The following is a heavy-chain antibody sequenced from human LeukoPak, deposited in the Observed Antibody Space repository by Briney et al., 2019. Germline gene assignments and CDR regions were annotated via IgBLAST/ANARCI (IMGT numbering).Heavy chain of an antibody. D-gene: IGHD3-10*01. V-gene: IGHV6-1*01. J-gene: IGHJ4*02. CDR2: TYYRSKWYN. CDR1: GDSVSINSGA. CDR3: ARQLSARWFDY. Sequence: SSTLSLTFAFTGDSVSINSGAWNWLRHSPSRGLQWLGRTYYRSKWYNDYAVSVKSRITIIPDTSNNQFSKQLTSVTPDATAVYYCARQLSARWFDYWGQGTLVTVSS.